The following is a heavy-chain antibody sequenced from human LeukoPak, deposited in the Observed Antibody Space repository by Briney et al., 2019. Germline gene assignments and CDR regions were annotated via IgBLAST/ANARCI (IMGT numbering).Heavy chain of an antibody. Sequence: GGSLRLSCAASGFTFSNSAMSWVRQAPGKGLEWVSVISGSGLNTYYADSVKGRFTVSRDNSKSTLYLQMHSLRAEDTAIYYCAKDVYASGSYTQTAFDYWGQGTLVTVSS. J-gene: IGHJ4*02. V-gene: IGHV3-23*01. CDR3: AKDVYASGSYTQTAFDY. CDR1: GFTFSNSA. D-gene: IGHD3-10*01. CDR2: ISGSGLNT.